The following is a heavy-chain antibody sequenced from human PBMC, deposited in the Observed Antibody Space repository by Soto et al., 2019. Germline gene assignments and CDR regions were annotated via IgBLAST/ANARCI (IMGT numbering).Heavy chain of an antibody. V-gene: IGHV3-23*01. CDR1: GFTFSSYA. J-gene: IGHJ3*02. CDR2: ISGSGGST. CDR3: AKVPTLTGYAFDI. D-gene: IGHD7-27*01. Sequence: GGSLRLSCAASGFTFSSYAMSWVRQAPGKGLEWVSAISGSGGSTYYADSVKGRFTISRDNSKNTLYLQMNSLRAEDSAVYYCAKVPTLTGYAFDIWGQGTMVTVSS.